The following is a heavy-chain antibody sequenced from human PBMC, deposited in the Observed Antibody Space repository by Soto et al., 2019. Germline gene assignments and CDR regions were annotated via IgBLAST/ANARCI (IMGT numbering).Heavy chain of an antibody. Sequence: EVQLLESGGGLVQPGGSLRLSCAGTGFTFSSYGMSWVRQAPGKGLEWVSTIRGSAGNANYADSVKGRFTISRDDSTNTVQLQMNSLRPDDTAVYYCAKPLWFGESVFDPWGQGTLVVVSS. CDR3: AKPLWFGESVFDP. D-gene: IGHD3-10*01. CDR2: IRGSAGNA. J-gene: IGHJ5*02. V-gene: IGHV3-23*01. CDR1: GFTFSSYG.